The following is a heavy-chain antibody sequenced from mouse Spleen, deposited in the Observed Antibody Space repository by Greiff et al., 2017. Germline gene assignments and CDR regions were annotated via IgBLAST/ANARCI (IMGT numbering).Heavy chain of an antibody. V-gene: IGHV1-4*01. Sequence: QVQLKESGAELARPGASVKMSCKASGYTFTSYTMHWVKQRPGRGLEWIGYINPSSGYTKYNQKFKDKATLTADKSSSPAYMQLSSLTSEDSAVYYCAGVKLGPSYAMDYWGQGTSVTVSA. CDR3: AGVKLGPSYAMDY. CDR1: GYTFTSYT. J-gene: IGHJ4*01. D-gene: IGHD3-3*01. CDR2: INPSSGYT.